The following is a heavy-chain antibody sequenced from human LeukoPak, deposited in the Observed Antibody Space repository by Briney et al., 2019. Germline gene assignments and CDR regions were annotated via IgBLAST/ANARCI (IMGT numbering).Heavy chain of an antibody. V-gene: IGHV4-30-4*08. Sequence: PSQTLSLTCTVSGGSISSGDYYWSWTRQPPGKGLEWIGYIYYSGSTYYNPSLKSRVTISVDTSKNQFSLKLSSVTAADTAVYYCARRRVLTGSSRGDAFDIWGQGTVVTVSS. CDR3: ARRRVLTGSSRGDAFDI. J-gene: IGHJ3*02. CDR2: IYYSGST. CDR1: GGSISSGDYY. D-gene: IGHD3-9*01.